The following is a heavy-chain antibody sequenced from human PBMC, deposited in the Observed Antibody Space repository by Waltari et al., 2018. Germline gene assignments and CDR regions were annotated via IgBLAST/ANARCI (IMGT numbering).Heavy chain of an antibody. V-gene: IGHV4-28*01. J-gene: IGHJ4*02. Sequence: KLQASGPGLVKLAETLTLTCGVSRYSISSVNWWGWARQPTGKRLEYIGYIGGRDQNTYYNPSLKSRATVSKDTSRNQFSLKLSSVTAADTAMYYCVRLENKWNFDSWGQGVLVTVSS. CDR3: VRLENKWNFDS. D-gene: IGHD1-20*01. CDR1: RYSISSVNW. CDR2: IGGRDQNT.